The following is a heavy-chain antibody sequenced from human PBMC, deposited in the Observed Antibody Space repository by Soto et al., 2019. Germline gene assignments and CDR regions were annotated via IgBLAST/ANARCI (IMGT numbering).Heavy chain of an antibody. CDR3: AKGRIKIFGVVIGHDAFDI. CDR2: ISGGGGRI. V-gene: IGHV3-23*01. Sequence: GGSLRLSCAASGFTFSNYDMSWVRQAPGKGLEWVSTISGGGGRIYYADSVKGRFTISRDNSKNTLYLQMNSLRAEDTAVYYCAKGRIKIFGVVIGHDAFDIWGQGTMVTVSS. J-gene: IGHJ3*02. CDR1: GFTFSNYD. D-gene: IGHD3-3*01.